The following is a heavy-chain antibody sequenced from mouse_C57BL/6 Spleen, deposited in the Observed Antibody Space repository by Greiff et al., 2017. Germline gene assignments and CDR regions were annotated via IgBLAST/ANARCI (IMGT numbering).Heavy chain of an antibody. Sequence: QVQLKQSGPELVEPGASVKISCKASGYAFSSSWMNWVKQRPGKGLEWIGRIYPGDGDTNYNGKFKGKATLTADKSSSTAYMQLSSLTSEDSAVYFCARWEDVRYAMDYWGQGTSVTVSS. V-gene: IGHV1-82*01. J-gene: IGHJ4*01. D-gene: IGHD3-2*02. CDR2: IYPGDGDT. CDR3: ARWEDVRYAMDY. CDR1: GYAFSSSW.